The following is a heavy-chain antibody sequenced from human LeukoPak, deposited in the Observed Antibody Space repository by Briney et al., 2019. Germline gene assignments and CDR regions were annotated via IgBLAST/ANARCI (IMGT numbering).Heavy chain of an antibody. CDR2: IYYSGST. CDR3: ARDLSSWPHDAFDI. V-gene: IGHV4-39*07. Sequence: SETLSLTCTVSGGSISSSSYYWGWIRQPPGKGLEWIGSIYYSGSTYYNPSLKSRVTISVDTSKNQFSLKLSSVTAADTAVYYCARDLSSWPHDAFDIWGQGTMVTVSS. D-gene: IGHD6-13*01. J-gene: IGHJ3*02. CDR1: GGSISSSSYY.